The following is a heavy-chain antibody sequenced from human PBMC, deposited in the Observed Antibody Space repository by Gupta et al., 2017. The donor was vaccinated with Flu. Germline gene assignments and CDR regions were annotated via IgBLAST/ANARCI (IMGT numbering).Heavy chain of an antibody. Sequence: EVKLVESGGGLVQPGRSLRLSCAASGFTFHDYAMHWVRQGPGKGLEWVSGVSWNSGSIGYADSVKGRFTISRDNAKNSLYLQMNSLRAEDTALYYCAKDSGDANCSGGSCYVFDYWGQGTLVTVSS. CDR3: AKDSGDANCSGGSCYVFDY. V-gene: IGHV3-9*01. CDR1: GFTFHDYA. CDR2: VSWNSGSI. J-gene: IGHJ4*02. D-gene: IGHD2-15*01.